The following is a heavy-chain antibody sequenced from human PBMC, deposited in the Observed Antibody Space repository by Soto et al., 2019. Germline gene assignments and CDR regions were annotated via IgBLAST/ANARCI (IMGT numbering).Heavy chain of an antibody. Sequence: EVQLVESGGGLVQPGGSLRLSCAASGFTFSSYAMHWVRQAPGKGLEYVSAISSNGGSTYYANSVKGRFTISRVNSKNTLYLQMGSLRAEDMAVYYCARALGYAFDIWGQGTMVTVSS. CDR1: GFTFSSYA. D-gene: IGHD7-27*01. V-gene: IGHV3-64*01. CDR3: ARALGYAFDI. CDR2: ISSNGGST. J-gene: IGHJ3*02.